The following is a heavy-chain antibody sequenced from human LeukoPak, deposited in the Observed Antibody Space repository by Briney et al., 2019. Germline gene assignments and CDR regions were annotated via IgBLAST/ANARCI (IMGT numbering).Heavy chain of an antibody. CDR1: GFTFSSYA. J-gene: IGHJ4*02. CDR2: ISGSGGST. V-gene: IGHV3-23*01. D-gene: IGHD3-16*01. Sequence: QSGGSLRLSCAASGFTFSSYAMSWVRQAPGKGLEWVSAISGSGGSTYYADSVKGRFTISRDNSKNTLHLQMNSLRAEDTAVYYCWGSSWPFDYWGQGTLVTVSS. CDR3: WGSSWPFDY.